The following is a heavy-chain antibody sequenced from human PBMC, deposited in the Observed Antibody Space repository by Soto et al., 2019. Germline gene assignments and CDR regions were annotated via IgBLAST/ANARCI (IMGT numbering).Heavy chain of an antibody. J-gene: IGHJ4*02. CDR2: LGFDGGGR. CDR1: GFDFSSYG. Sequence: QMQLVESGGGVVQPGTSLRLSCAASGFDFSSYGMHWVRQTPGKGLEWVAVLGFDGGGRYYADSVKGRFTISRDNAKDTLYLQMNSLRVDDTGVYFCVRLGGSSGIDYWGQGTLVTVSS. CDR3: VRLGGSSGIDY. D-gene: IGHD2-15*01. V-gene: IGHV3-33*03.